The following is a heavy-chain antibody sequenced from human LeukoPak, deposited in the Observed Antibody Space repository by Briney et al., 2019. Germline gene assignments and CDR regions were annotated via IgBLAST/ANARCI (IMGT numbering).Heavy chain of an antibody. J-gene: IGHJ4*02. V-gene: IGHV3-7*01. Sequence: IKQDGSEKYYVDSVKGRFTISRDNAKNSLYLQMNSLRPEDTAVYYCARDPATTVTTYAYWGQGTLVTVSS. CDR3: ARDPATTVTTYAY. CDR2: IKQDGSEK. D-gene: IGHD4-17*01.